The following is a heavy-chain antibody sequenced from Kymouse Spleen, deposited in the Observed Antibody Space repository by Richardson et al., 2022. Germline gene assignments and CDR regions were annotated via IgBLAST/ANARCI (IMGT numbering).Heavy chain of an antibody. CDR1: GGSISSYY. V-gene: IGHV4-59*01. CDR2: IYYSGST. J-gene: IGHJ4*02. CDR3: ASLNWNYGFFLDY. Sequence: QVQLQESGPGLVKPSETLSLTCTVSGGSISSYYWSWIRQPPGKGLEWIGYIYYSGSTNYNPSLKSRVTISVDTSKNQFSLKLSSVTAADTAVYYCASLNWNYGFFLDYWGQGTLVTVSS. D-gene: IGHD1-7*01.